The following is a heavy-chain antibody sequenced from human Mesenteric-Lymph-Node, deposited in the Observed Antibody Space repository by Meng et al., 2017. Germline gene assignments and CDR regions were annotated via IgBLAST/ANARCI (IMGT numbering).Heavy chain of an antibody. Sequence: KVSCKGSGYSFTSYWIGWVRQMPGKGLEWMGIIYPGDSDTRYSPSFQGQVTISADKSISTAYLQWSSLKASDTAMYYCAMYYGSGSLNWYFDLWGRGTLVTVSS. CDR1: GYSFTSYW. J-gene: IGHJ2*01. CDR2: IYPGDSDT. D-gene: IGHD3-10*01. CDR3: AMYYGSGSLNWYFDL. V-gene: IGHV5-51*01.